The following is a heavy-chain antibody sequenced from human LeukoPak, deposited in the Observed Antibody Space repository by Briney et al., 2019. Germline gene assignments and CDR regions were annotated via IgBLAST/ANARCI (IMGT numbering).Heavy chain of an antibody. V-gene: IGHV3-23*01. D-gene: IGHD2-2*01. J-gene: IGHJ6*02. CDR3: ATGGRSTSCFLV. CDR1: GFTFSSYA. CDR2: ISGSGAST. Sequence: GGSLRLSCAASGFTFSSYAMSWVRQAPGKGLEWVSAISGSGASTYYADSVKGRFTISRYNSKNTLYLQMNSLRAEDTALYYCATGGRSTSCFLVWGQGTTVTVSS.